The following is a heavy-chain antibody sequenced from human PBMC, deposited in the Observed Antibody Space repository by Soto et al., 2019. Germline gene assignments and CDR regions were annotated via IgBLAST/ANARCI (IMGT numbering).Heavy chain of an antibody. CDR3: ARLTPKTPRKGPGFDI. J-gene: IGHJ3*02. V-gene: IGHV1-69*01. Sequence: QVQLVQSGAEVKKPGSSVKVSCKASGGTFSSYAISWVRQAPGQGLEWMGGIIPIFGTANYAQKFQGRVTITADESPSTAYMELSSLRSEDTAVYYCARLTPKTPRKGPGFDIWGQGKMVTVSS. CDR1: GGTFSSYA. CDR2: IIPIFGTA. D-gene: IGHD7-27*01.